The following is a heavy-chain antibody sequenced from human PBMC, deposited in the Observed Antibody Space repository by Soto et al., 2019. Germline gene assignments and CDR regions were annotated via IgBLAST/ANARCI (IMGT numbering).Heavy chain of an antibody. J-gene: IGHJ6*02. CDR3: ARPLYCTSGVCRYGMDV. CDR1: GFTFSDYY. Sequence: QVQLVESGGGLVKPGGSLRLSCAASGFTFSDYYMSWIRQAPGKGLEWVSYISSSSSYTNYADSVKGRFTISRDNAKNSLYLQMNSLRAEDTAVYYCARPLYCTSGVCRYGMDVWGQGTTVTVSS. CDR2: ISSSSSYT. V-gene: IGHV3-11*06. D-gene: IGHD2-8*01.